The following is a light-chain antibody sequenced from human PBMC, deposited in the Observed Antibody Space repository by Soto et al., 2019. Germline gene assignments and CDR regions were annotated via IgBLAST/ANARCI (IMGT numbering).Light chain of an antibody. CDR2: EVT. J-gene: IGLJ1*01. V-gene: IGLV2-8*01. CDR3: SSYAGSDTFV. CDR1: SSDVGGYNF. Sequence: QSALTQPPSASGSPGQSVTISCTGTSSDVGGYNFVSWYQQHPDKVPKVMIYEVTKRPSGVPDRFSGSKSGNTASLTISGLQAEDEAHYYCSSYAGSDTFVFGTGTKVTVL.